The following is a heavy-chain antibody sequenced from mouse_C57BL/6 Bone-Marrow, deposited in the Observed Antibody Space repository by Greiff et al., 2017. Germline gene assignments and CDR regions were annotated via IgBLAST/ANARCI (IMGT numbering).Heavy chain of an antibody. V-gene: IGHV5-6*01. Sequence: EVKLVESGGDLVKPGGSLKLSCAASGFTFSSYGMSWVRQTPDKRLEWVATISSGGSYTYYPDSVKGRFTISRDNAKNTLYLQMSSLKSDDTAMYYCARLYYGSSLAWFAYWGQGTLVTVSA. J-gene: IGHJ3*01. CDR3: ARLYYGSSLAWFAY. D-gene: IGHD1-1*01. CDR2: ISSGGSYT. CDR1: GFTFSSYG.